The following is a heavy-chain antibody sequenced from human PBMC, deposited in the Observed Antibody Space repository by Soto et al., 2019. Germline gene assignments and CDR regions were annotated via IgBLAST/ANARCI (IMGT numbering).Heavy chain of an antibody. J-gene: IGHJ5*02. D-gene: IGHD3-3*01. CDR1: GGTISGYY. Sequence: TLSLTYSVSGGTISGYYWTWIRQPAGKGLEWIGRIYSSGNTKYNPSLQSRVTMSLDTSNNQFSLRLTSVTAADTAVYYCARGQRFYDWFDRWGEGTLVTVSS. V-gene: IGHV4-4*07. CDR3: ARGQRFYDWFDR. CDR2: IYSSGNT.